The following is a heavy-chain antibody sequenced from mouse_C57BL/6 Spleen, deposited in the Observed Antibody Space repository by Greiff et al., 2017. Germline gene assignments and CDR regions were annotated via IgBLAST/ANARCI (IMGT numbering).Heavy chain of an antibody. D-gene: IGHD2-3*01. Sequence: QVQLQQPGAELVKPGASVKLSCKASGYTFTSYWMHWVKQRPGQGLEWIGMIHPNSGSTNYNEKFKSKATLTVDKSSSTAYMQLSSLTSEDSAVYYCARDGYPGNWYFDVWGTGTTVTVSS. CDR2: IHPNSGST. V-gene: IGHV1-64*01. CDR3: ARDGYPGNWYFDV. J-gene: IGHJ1*03. CDR1: GYTFTSYW.